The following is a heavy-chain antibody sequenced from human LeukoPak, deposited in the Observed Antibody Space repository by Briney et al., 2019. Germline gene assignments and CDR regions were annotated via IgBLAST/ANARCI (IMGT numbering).Heavy chain of an antibody. CDR1: GGSISSSSHY. V-gene: IGHV4-39*01. Sequence: SETLSLTCTVSGGSISSSSHYWGWIRQPPGKGLEWIGSIYYSGSTYYNPSLKSRVTISVDTSKNQFSLKLSSVTAADTAVYYCARSQYYYYYMDVWGKGTTVTVSS. CDR3: ARSQYYYYYMDV. J-gene: IGHJ6*03. CDR2: IYYSGST.